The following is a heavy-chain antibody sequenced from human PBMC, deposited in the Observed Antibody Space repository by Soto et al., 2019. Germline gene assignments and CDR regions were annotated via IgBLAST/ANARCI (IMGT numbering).Heavy chain of an antibody. J-gene: IGHJ6*03. CDR3: AKYAGTGKWDYYYYMDV. CDR2: ISGSGGST. CDR1: GFTFSSYA. V-gene: IGHV3-23*01. D-gene: IGHD1-1*01. Sequence: TGGSLRLSCAASGFTFSSYAMSWVRQAPGKGLEWVSAISGSGGSTYYADSVKGRFTISRDNSKNTLYLQMNSLRAEDTAVYYCAKYAGTGKWDYYYYMDVWGKGTTVTVSS.